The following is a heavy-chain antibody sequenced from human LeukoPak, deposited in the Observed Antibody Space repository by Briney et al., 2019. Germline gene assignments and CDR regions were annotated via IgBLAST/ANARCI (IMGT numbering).Heavy chain of an antibody. V-gene: IGHV3-7*04. CDR2: IKQDGSQK. D-gene: IGHD6-19*01. CDR3: GKDEGKAVPGPKFFDY. Sequence: PGGSLRLSCATSGFTFSSYWMSWVRQAPGKGLEWVANIKQDGSQKYYVDSVKGRFTISRDNAKNTLDLQMNSLRAEDTALYYCGKDEGKAVPGPKFFDYGGRGPRVTVSS. CDR1: GFTFSSYW. J-gene: IGHJ4*02.